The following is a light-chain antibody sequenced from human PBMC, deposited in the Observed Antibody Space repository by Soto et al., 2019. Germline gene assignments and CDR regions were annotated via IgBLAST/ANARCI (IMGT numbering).Light chain of an antibody. CDR2: SNH. CDR1: SSNIGSNA. Sequence: QSVLTQPPSASGTPGQRVTISCSGSSSNIGSNAVNWYHQLPGAAPKVLIYSNHQRPSGVPDRFSGSKSGTSASLAISGLQSEDEADYYCAAWDDSMNGLVFGTGTKLPS. CDR3: AAWDDSMNGLV. V-gene: IGLV1-44*01. J-gene: IGLJ1*01.